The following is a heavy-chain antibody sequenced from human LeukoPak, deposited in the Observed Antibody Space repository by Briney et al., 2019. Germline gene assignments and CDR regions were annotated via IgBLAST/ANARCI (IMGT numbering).Heavy chain of an antibody. CDR2: IIPIFGTA. CDR1: GGTFRSYA. Sequence: SVKVSCKASGGTFRSYAISWVRQAPGQGLEWMGGIIPIFGTANYAQKFQGRVTITADESTSTAYMELSSLRSEDTAVYYCARALNYDILTGPYYFDYWGQGTLVTVSS. J-gene: IGHJ4*02. D-gene: IGHD3-9*01. V-gene: IGHV1-69*13. CDR3: ARALNYDILTGPYYFDY.